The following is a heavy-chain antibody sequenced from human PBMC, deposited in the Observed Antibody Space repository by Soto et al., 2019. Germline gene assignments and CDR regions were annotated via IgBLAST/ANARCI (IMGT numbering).Heavy chain of an antibody. CDR3: ARCPFVVLNYFDS. D-gene: IGHD2-15*01. Sequence: QGQLVQSWTEVKKPGSSVKVSCKASGGTFRNYPINWVRQAPGQGLEWMGSIFPLTDIPDYAQNFQARLTISADKSTSTAYMELSSLTSDDTAMYFGARCPFVVLNYFDSLGQGTLVTVSS. CDR1: GGTFRNYP. V-gene: IGHV1-69*02. J-gene: IGHJ4*02. CDR2: IFPLTDIP.